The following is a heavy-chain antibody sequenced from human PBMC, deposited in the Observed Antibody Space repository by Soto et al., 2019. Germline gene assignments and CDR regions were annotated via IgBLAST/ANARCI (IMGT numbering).Heavy chain of an antibody. V-gene: IGHV5-51*01. Sequence: GESLKISCKGSEYRFTDYWIAWVRQMPGKGLEWMGIVYPGDSDTRYSPSFQGQVTISVDKSISTAYLQWSNVKASDTAMYYCARQMTDYYFDYWGQGTLVTVS. CDR3: ARQMTDYYFDY. CDR1: EYRFTDYW. D-gene: IGHD2-21*02. J-gene: IGHJ4*02. CDR2: VYPGDSDT.